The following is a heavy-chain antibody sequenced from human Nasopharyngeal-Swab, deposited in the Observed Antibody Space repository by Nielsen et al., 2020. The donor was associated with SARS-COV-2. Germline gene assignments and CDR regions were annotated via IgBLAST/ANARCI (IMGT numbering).Heavy chain of an antibody. D-gene: IGHD2-15*01. CDR3: ARVGLLGYYYAMDV. V-gene: IGHV4-59*06. CDR2: ISYSGST. CDR1: GGSISSYY. J-gene: IGHJ6*02. Sequence: SETLSLTCTVSGGSISSYYWNWIRQHPGKGLEWIGYISYSGSTFYKPSLKSRVTISLDTSKIHFSLKLSSVTAADTAVYYCARVGLLGYYYAMDVWGQGTTVTVSS.